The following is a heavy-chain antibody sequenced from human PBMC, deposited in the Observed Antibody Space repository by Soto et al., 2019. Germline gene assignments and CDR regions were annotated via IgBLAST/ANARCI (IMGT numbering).Heavy chain of an antibody. V-gene: IGHV1-69*02. CDR2: IIPILGIA. J-gene: IGHJ4*02. Sequence: GASVKVSCKASGGTFSSYTISWVRQAPGQGLEWMGRIIPILGIANYAQKFQGRVTITADKSTSTAYMELSSLRSEDTAVYYCATTPRVYCSGGSCYAYYFDYWGQGTLVTAPQ. CDR3: ATTPRVYCSGGSCYAYYFDY. D-gene: IGHD2-15*01. CDR1: GGTFSSYT.